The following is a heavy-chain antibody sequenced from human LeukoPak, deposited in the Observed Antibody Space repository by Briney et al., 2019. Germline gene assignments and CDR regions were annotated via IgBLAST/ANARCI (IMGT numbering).Heavy chain of an antibody. CDR1: GGSISTYY. Sequence: SETLSLTCTVSGGSISTYYWNWIRQPPGKGLEWIGYIYHSGSTNYNPSLQSRVTISVDTPKNQFSLNLNSVTTADTAVYYCARGGAARLHFQNWGQGTLVTVSS. CDR2: IYHSGST. V-gene: IGHV4-59*01. D-gene: IGHD6-6*01. CDR3: ARGGAARLHFQN. J-gene: IGHJ1*01.